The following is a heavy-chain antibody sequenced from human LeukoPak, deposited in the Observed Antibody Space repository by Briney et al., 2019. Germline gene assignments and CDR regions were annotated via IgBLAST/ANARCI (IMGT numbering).Heavy chain of an antibody. D-gene: IGHD3-22*01. CDR1: EYTLTELS. CDR2: YDPEEGRR. V-gene: IGHV1-24*01. Sequence: ASVKVSCKVSEYTLTELSIHWVRQAPGRGPEWVGGYDPEEGRRVFGPRFHGRVTMTEYTSTATAYMELSSLRSDDTAVYYCAAGPFYDITGYHLNYWGRGTLVAVSS. CDR3: AAGPFYDITGYHLNY. J-gene: IGHJ4*02.